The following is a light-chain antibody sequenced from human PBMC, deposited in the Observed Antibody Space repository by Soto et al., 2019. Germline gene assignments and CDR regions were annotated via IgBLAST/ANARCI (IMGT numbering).Light chain of an antibody. V-gene: IGKV2-28*01. CDR3: MQALQTPWA. CDR2: LGS. Sequence: DIVMTQSPLSLPVTPGEPASISCRSSQSLLHSNGYNYLDWYLQKPGQSPQLLIYLGSNRASGVPARFRGTGSGTDFTLKISRVAAEDVGVYYCMQALQTPWAFGQGTKVEIK. CDR1: QSLLHSNGYNY. J-gene: IGKJ1*01.